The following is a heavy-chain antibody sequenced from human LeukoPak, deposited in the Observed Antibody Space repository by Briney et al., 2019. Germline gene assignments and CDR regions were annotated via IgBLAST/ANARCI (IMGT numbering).Heavy chain of an antibody. V-gene: IGHV1-2*02. D-gene: IGHD4/OR15-4a*01. Sequence: ASVKVSCKASGGTFSSYAISWVRQAPGQGLEWMGWINPNSGDTNYAQKFRGRVTMTRDTSISTAYMELSRLRSDDTAVYYCSRDRYGGSVDYWGQGTLVTVSS. CDR1: GGTFSSYA. CDR3: SRDRYGGSVDY. J-gene: IGHJ4*02. CDR2: INPNSGDT.